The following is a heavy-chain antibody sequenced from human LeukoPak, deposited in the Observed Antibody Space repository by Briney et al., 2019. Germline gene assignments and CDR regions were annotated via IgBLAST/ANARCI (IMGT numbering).Heavy chain of an antibody. D-gene: IGHD4-17*01. V-gene: IGHV4-59*01. J-gene: IGHJ3*02. CDR3: AREGEGSTMTTRRPFDI. CDR1: DASFSGYY. CDR2: MYYSGST. Sequence: PSETLSLTCTVYDASFSGYYWSWIRQPPGKGLEWIGYMYYSGSTKYKPSLKSRVIISVDMSKNQFSLKLSSVTAADTAVYYCAREGEGSTMTTRRPFDIWGQGTMVTVSS.